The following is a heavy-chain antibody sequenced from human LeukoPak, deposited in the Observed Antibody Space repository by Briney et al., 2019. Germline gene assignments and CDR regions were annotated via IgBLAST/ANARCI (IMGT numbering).Heavy chain of an antibody. D-gene: IGHD4-11*01. CDR3: ARGGRLQGWFDP. J-gene: IGHJ5*02. CDR2: MNPNSGNT. Sequence: GASVKVSCTASGYTFTSYDINWVRQATGQGLEWMGWMNPNSGNTGYAQKFQGRVTITRNTSISTAYMELSSLRSEDTAVYYCARGGRLQGWFDPWGQGTLVTVSS. V-gene: IGHV1-8*03. CDR1: GYTFTSYD.